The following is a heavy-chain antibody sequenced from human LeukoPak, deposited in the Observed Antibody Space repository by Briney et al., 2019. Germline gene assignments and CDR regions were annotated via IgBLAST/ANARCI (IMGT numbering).Heavy chain of an antibody. V-gene: IGHV4-59*01. J-gene: IGHJ5*02. CDR3: ARLSSWTSGWFDP. Sequence: SETLSLTCTVSGGSISSYYWSWIRQPPGKGLEWIGYIYYSGSTNYNPSLKSRVTISVDTSKNQFSLKLSSVTAADTAVYYCARLSSWTSGWFDPWGQGTLVTVSS. CDR1: GGSISSYY. CDR2: IYYSGST. D-gene: IGHD6-13*01.